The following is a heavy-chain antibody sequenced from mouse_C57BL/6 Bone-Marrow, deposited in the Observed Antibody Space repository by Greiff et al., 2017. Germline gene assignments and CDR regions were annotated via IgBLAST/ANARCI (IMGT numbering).Heavy chain of an antibody. J-gene: IGHJ2*01. D-gene: IGHD2-4*01. V-gene: IGHV5-17*01. Sequence: EVQLQESGGGLVKPGGSLKLSCAASGFTFSDYGMHWVRQAPEKGLEWVAYISSGSSTIYYADTVKGRFTISRGNAKNTLFLQMTSLRSEDTAMYYCAKYDYDVWGQGTTLTVSS. CDR3: AKYDYDV. CDR1: GFTFSDYG. CDR2: ISSGSSTI.